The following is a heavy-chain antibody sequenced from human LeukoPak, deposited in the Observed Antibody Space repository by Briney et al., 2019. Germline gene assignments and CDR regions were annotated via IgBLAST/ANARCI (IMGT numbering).Heavy chain of an antibody. CDR3: ARFPARGDIVVVPAASDAFDI. Sequence: SGTLSLTCTVSGGSISSSSYYWGWIRQPPGKGLEWIGSIYYSGSTYYNPSLKSRVTISVDTSKNQFSLKLSSVTAADTAVYYCARFPARGDIVVVPAASDAFDIWGQGTMVTVSS. J-gene: IGHJ3*02. D-gene: IGHD2-2*01. CDR2: IYYSGST. V-gene: IGHV4-39*01. CDR1: GGSISSSSYY.